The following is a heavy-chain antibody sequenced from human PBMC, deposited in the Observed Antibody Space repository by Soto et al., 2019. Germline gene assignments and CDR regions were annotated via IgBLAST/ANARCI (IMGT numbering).Heavy chain of an antibody. J-gene: IGHJ6*02. CDR3: ARHFGVIRDYFYYYGMDL. CDR2: ISPSGAGT. Sequence: GASVKVSCKASSYTFANLYIHWVRQAPGQRLEWMGMISPSGAGTTYAQSFQGRFTMTRDTATNTVYMQLSSLTSEDTAVYYCARHFGVIRDYFYYYGMDLWGQGTSVTVSS. CDR1: SYTFANLY. D-gene: IGHD3-3*01. V-gene: IGHV1-46*01.